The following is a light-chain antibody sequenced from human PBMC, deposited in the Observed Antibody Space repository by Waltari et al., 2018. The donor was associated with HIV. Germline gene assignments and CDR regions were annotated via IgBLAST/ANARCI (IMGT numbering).Light chain of an antibody. CDR2: AAS. J-gene: IGKJ3*01. CDR3: QQSYSGLI. CDR1: HSINIY. V-gene: IGKV1-39*01. Sequence: DIQMTQSPSSLSASLGDRRTITCRASHSINIYLNWYQQKSGTAPNLLISAASNLESGVPSRFSGNGSGTDFTLTINGLQREDFATYYCQQSYSGLIFGPGTRVDV.